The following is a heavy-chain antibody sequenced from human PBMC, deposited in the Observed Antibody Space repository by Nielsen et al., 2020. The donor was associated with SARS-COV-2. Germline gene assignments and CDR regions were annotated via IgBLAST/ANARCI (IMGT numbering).Heavy chain of an antibody. CDR1: GFTFDDYG. Sequence: GGSLRLSCAASGFTFDDYGMSWVRQAPGKGLEWVSGINWNSGSIGYADSVKGRFTISRDNAKNSLYLQMNSLRAEDTALYYCAKDMGSSSWYEDYGMDVWGQGTTVTVSS. CDR2: INWNSGSI. CDR3: AKDMGSSSWYEDYGMDV. V-gene: IGHV3-20*04. J-gene: IGHJ6*02. D-gene: IGHD6-13*01.